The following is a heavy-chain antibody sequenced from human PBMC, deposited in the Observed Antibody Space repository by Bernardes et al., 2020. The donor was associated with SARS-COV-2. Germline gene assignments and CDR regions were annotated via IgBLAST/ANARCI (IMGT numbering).Heavy chain of an antibody. CDR2: ISCSGGST. CDR1: GFTFSSYA. J-gene: IGHJ4*02. Sequence: GGSLRLSCAASGFTFSSYAMSWVRQAPGKGLEWVSAISCSGGSTYYADSVKGRFTISRDNSKNTLYLQMNSLRAEDTAVYYCAKGVLRYFDWLLLADYWGQGTLVTVSS. CDR3: AKGVLRYFDWLLLADY. V-gene: IGHV3-23*01. D-gene: IGHD3-9*01.